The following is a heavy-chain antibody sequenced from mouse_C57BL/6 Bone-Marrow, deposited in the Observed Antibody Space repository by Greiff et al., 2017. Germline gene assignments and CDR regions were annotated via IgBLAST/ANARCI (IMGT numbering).Heavy chain of an antibody. CDR3: ARSPHCYCSPLFDY. Sequence: QVQLQQSGAELARPGASVKLSCKASGYTFTSYGISWVKQRTGQGLEWIGEFHPRSGNTYYNEKFKGKATLTVDKSSNTAYMELRRLTSEDSAVXVCARSPHCYCSPLFDYWGQGTTLTVSS. CDR1: GYTFTSYG. V-gene: IGHV1-81*01. J-gene: IGHJ2*01. D-gene: IGHD1-1*01. CDR2: FHPRSGNT.